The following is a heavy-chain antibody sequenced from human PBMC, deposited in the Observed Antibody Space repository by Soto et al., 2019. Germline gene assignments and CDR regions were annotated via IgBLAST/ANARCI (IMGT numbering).Heavy chain of an antibody. D-gene: IGHD2-15*01. V-gene: IGHV4-34*01. CDR1: GGSFSGYY. J-gene: IGHJ4*02. Sequence: LSLTCAVYGGSFSGYYWSWIRQPPGKGLEWIGEINHSGSTNYNPSLKSRVTISVDTSKNQFSLKLSSVTAADTAVYYCARVGYCSGGSCSDYWGQGTLVTVSS. CDR2: INHSGST. CDR3: ARVGYCSGGSCSDY.